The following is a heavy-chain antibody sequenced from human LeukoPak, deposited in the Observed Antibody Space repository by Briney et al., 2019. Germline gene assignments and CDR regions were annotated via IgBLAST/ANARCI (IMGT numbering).Heavy chain of an antibody. CDR2: IYYSGST. V-gene: IGHV4-59*01. D-gene: IGHD3-10*01. CDR1: GGSISSYY. CDR3: ARFKRSYYTPSNPIDNWFDP. Sequence: SETLSLTCPVSGGSISSYYWSWIRQPPGKGLEWIGYIYYSGSTNYNPSLKSRVTISVDTSKNQFSLKLSSVTAADTAVYYCARFKRSYYTPSNPIDNWFDPWGQGTLVTVSS. J-gene: IGHJ5*02.